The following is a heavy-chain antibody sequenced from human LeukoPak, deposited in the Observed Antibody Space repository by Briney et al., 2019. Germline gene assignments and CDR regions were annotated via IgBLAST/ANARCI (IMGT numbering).Heavy chain of an antibody. Sequence: GGSLRLSCAASGFTFSSYEMNWVRQAPGKGLEWVSYISSSGTIMYYADSVKGRFTISRDNAKNSLYLQMNSLRAEDTAVYYCASQLLDDYVWGSYRPYYYGMDVWGKGTTVTVSS. CDR1: GFTFSSYE. D-gene: IGHD3-16*02. CDR3: ASQLLDDYVWGSYRPYYYGMDV. CDR2: ISSSGTIM. V-gene: IGHV3-48*03. J-gene: IGHJ6*04.